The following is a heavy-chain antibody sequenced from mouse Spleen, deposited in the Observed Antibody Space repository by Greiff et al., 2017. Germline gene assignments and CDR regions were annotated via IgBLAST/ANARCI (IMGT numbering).Heavy chain of an antibody. J-gene: IGHJ3*01. Sequence: QPGADLVKPGASVKMSCKASGYTFTSYWLTWVKQRPGQGLEWIGDIYPGSGSTNYNEKLKSKATLTVDTSSSTAYMQLSSLTSEDSAVYYCARGDGYPTPFAYWGQGTLVTVSA. CDR1: GYTFTSYW. CDR2: IYPGSGST. CDR3: ARGDGYPTPFAY. V-gene: IGHV1-55*01. D-gene: IGHD2-3*01.